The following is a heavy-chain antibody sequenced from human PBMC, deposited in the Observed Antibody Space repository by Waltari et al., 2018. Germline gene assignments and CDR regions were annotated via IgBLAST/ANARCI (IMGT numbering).Heavy chain of an antibody. CDR2: IGGSGAST. CDR1: GFTFSSYA. CDR3: AKDLRYSSA. D-gene: IGHD6-19*01. V-gene: IGHV3-23*01. Sequence: EVQLLESGGGLVQPGGSLRLSCAASGFTFSSYAVRWVLQAPGKGREWVSGIGGSGASTYYADSVRGRFTISRDNSKNTLYLQMNSLRAEDTALYYCAKDLRYSSAWGQGTLVTVSS. J-gene: IGHJ5*02.